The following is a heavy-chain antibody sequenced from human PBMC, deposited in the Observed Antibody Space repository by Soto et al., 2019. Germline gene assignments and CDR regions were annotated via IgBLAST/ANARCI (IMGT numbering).Heavy chain of an antibody. CDR2: IYYSGST. V-gene: IGHV4-61*01. CDR3: ARDGYYGMDV. Sequence: XATLALTCTVSGGSVSGGRYYWSWIRQPPGKGLEWIGYIYYSGSTNYNPSLKSRVTISVDTSKNQFSLKLSSVTAADTAVYYCARDGYYGMDVWGQGTTVTVSS. J-gene: IGHJ6*02. CDR1: GGSVSGGRYY.